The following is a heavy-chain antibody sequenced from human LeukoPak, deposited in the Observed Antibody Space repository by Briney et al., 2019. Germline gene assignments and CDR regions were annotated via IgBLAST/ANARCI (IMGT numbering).Heavy chain of an antibody. CDR3: AGRDDPGPY. V-gene: IGHV4/OR15-8*01. Sequence: SETLSLTCVVSGGSIYSPNWWTWVRQPPGKGLEWIGEVSHTGSTNYHPSLKSRVTISLDKSKNHFSLRVASMTAADTAVYYWAGRDDPGPYWGQGTLVTVSP. CDR2: VSHTGST. CDR1: GGSIYSPNW. J-gene: IGHJ4*02.